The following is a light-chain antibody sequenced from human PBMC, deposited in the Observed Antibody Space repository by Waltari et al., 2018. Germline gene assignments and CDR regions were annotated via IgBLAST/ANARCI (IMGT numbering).Light chain of an antibody. CDR1: QSISTN. J-gene: IGKJ3*01. Sequence: IVMTQSPATLSVSPGERATLSCRASQSISTNLAWFQEKPGQAPRLLIYGASTRATGVPARLSGSGSGTYFTLTISSLEPEDSAVYYCQQGTFGPGTKVDI. CDR2: GAS. V-gene: IGKV3-15*01. CDR3: QQGT.